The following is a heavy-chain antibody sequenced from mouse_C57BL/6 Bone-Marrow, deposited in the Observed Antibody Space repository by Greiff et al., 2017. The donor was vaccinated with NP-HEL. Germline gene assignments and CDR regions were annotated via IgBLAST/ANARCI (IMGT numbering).Heavy chain of an antibody. V-gene: IGHV1-69*01. CDR3: AREGYSNCDLDY. J-gene: IGHJ2*01. CDR2: IDPSDSYT. Sequence: VQLQQPGADLVMPGASVKLSCKASGFTFTSYWMHWVQQRPGQGLEWIGEIDPSDSYTNYTQKVKGKFTLTVDKSTSTAYMQLSSLTSEYSDVYYCAREGYSNCDLDYWGQGTTLTVSS. CDR1: GFTFTSYW. D-gene: IGHD2-5*01.